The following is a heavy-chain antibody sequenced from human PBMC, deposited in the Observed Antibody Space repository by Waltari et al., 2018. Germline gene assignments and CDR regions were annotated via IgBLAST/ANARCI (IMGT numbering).Heavy chain of an antibody. CDR1: GGSVSGYS. Sequence: QVQLQQWGAGLLKPSETLSLTCAVSGGSVSGYSWNWIRQAPGKGLEWIGEIDHSGNTNYSPSLESRVTILVDTSKNQFTLRVNSVTAADTAVYYCARVEVFTHRPYSYIDVWGKGTSVTISS. D-gene: IGHD2-8*01. CDR3: ARVEVFTHRPYSYIDV. V-gene: IGHV4-34*01. CDR2: IDHSGNT. J-gene: IGHJ6*03.